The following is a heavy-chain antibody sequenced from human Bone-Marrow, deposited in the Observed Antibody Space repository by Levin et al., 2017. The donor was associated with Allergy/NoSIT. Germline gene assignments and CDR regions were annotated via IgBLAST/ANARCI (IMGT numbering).Heavy chain of an antibody. CDR2: IYHSGTT. Sequence: PSETLSLTCTASGGSISSSFYYWAWVRQPPGKGLEWIGTIYHSGTTYYNPSLKSRVTISVDTSKNQFSLKLTSVTAADKAVYYCARHAPPPAVYGGNTGIFDRWGRGTLVTVSS. V-gene: IGHV4-39*01. CDR1: GGSISSSFYY. CDR3: ARHAPPPAVYGGNTGIFDR. D-gene: IGHD4-23*01. J-gene: IGHJ2*01.